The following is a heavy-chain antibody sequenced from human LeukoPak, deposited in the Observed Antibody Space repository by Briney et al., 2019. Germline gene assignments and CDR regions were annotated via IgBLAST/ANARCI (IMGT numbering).Heavy chain of an antibody. CDR1: GYSFSNYW. CDR2: IYPGDSNT. V-gene: IGHV5-51*01. CDR3: ARHSLSYPYYYYGMDV. Sequence: GESLKISCKGSGYSFSNYWIGWVRQMPGKGLEWMGIIYPGDSNTRYSPSFQGQVTISADKSISTAYLQWSSLKASDTAMYYCARHSLSYPYYYYGMDVWGQGTTVTVSS. D-gene: IGHD3-16*02. J-gene: IGHJ6*02.